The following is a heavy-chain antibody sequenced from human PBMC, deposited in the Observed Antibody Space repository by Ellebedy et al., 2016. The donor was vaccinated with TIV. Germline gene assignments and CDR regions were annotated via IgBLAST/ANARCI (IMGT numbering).Heavy chain of an antibody. V-gene: IGHV3-33*08. CDR1: GFTFSNYA. CDR2: IWHDGSYK. Sequence: GESLKISXVASGFTFSNYAMHWVRQAPGKGLEWVASIWHDGSYKFHGDSVKGRFTVSRDNSKNTLYLQMDSLRAEDTAIYYCTREIVGTYYFDYWGQGTQVTVSS. D-gene: IGHD2/OR15-2a*01. CDR3: TREIVGTYYFDY. J-gene: IGHJ4*02.